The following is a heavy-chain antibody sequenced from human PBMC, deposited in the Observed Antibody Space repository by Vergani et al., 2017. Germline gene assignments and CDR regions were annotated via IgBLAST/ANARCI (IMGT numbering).Heavy chain of an antibody. V-gene: IGHV3-66*02. J-gene: IGHJ3*02. CDR3: ARETRSGWYAAFDI. CDR1: GFTVSSNY. D-gene: IGHD6-19*01. Sequence: EVQLLESGGGLVQPGGSLRLSCAASGFTVSSNYMSWVRQAPGKGLEWVSVIYSGGSTYYADSVKGRFTISRDNSKNTLYLQMNSLRAEDTAVYYCARETRSGWYAAFDIWGQGTMVTVSS. CDR2: IYSGGST.